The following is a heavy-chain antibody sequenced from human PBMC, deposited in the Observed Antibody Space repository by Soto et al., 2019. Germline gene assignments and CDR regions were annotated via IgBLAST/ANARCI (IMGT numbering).Heavy chain of an antibody. CDR2: INAGNGNT. D-gene: IGHD4-17*01. J-gene: IGHJ4*02. V-gene: IGHV1-3*01. CDR1: GYTFTSYA. Sequence: QVQLVQSGAEVKEPGASVKVSCKASGYTFTSYAMHWVRQAPGQRLEWMGWINAGNGNTKYSQKLQGRVTITRDTSASTAYIELSSLRSEDTAVYYCASYPLYGDYDFYWGQGTLVTVSS. CDR3: ASYPLYGDYDFY.